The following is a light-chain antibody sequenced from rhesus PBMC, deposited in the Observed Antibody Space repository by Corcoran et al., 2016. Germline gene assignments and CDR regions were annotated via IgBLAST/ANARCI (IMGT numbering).Light chain of an antibody. J-gene: IGKJ3*01. Sequence: DIVMTQTPLSLPVTPGEPASISCRSSQSLLDSEDGNTYLEWYLPKPGQSPQPLIYEVSHRASGVPDRFSGSGADTDFTLKISRVEAEDVGVYYCMQGIEYPFTFGPGTKLDIK. CDR2: EVS. CDR1: QSLLDSEDGNTY. V-gene: IGKV2S20*01. CDR3: MQGIEYPFT.